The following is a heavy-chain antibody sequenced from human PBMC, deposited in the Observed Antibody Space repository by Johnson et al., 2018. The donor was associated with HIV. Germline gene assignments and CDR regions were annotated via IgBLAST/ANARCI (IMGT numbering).Heavy chain of an antibody. V-gene: IGHV3-30*02. CDR2: IRYDGSNK. D-gene: IGHD5-18*01. CDR3: AKGGGQLWFYIAFDI. CDR1: GFTSTNCA. J-gene: IGHJ3*02. Sequence: QVQLVESGGGVVQPGRSLRLSCAASGFTSTNCARHWVRQAPGKGLEWVAFIRYDGSNKYYADSVKGRFTISRDNSKNTLYLQMNSLRAEDTAVYYCAKGGGQLWFYIAFDIWGQGIMVTVSS.